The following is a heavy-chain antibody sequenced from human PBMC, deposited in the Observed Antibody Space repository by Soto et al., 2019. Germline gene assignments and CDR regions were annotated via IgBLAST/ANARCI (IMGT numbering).Heavy chain of an antibody. CDR2: ISYDGNSK. Sequence: GGSLRLSCAASGFIFSNYVMHWVRQAPGKGLEWMAVISYDGNSKHYADSVKGRFTISRDNSKSTLYVQMNSLRAEDTAVYYCARSYCGDDCALDHWGQGTLVTVSS. J-gene: IGHJ4*02. V-gene: IGHV3-30-3*01. CDR1: GFIFSNYV. CDR3: ARSYCGDDCALDH. D-gene: IGHD2-21*02.